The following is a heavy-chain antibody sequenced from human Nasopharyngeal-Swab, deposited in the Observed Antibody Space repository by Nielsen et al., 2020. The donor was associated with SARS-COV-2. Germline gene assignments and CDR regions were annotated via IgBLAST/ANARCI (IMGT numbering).Heavy chain of an antibody. CDR2: ISDSGTTM. CDR1: GFTFSDYY. D-gene: IGHD6-13*01. CDR3: ARGPSSSRFDP. Sequence: GESLKTSCVGSGFTFSDYYMSWIRPAPGKGLEWVSYISDSGTTMYADSVKGRFTISRDNARKSVYLQLNSLRAEDTAVYYCARGPSSSRFDPWGQGSLVTVSS. V-gene: IGHV3-11*01. J-gene: IGHJ5*02.